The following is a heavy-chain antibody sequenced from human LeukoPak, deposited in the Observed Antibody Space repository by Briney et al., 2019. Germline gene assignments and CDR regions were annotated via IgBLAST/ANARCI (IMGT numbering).Heavy chain of an antibody. CDR2: INHSGST. CDR1: GGSFSGYY. V-gene: IGHV4-34*01. J-gene: IGHJ4*02. CDR3: ARRVRGSSGWYGY. D-gene: IGHD6-19*01. Sequence: SETLSLTCAVYGGSFSGYYWSWIRQPPGKGLEWIGEINHSGSTNYNPSLKNRVTISVDTSKNQFSLKLSSVTAADTAVYYCARRVRGSSGWYGYWGQGTLVTVSS.